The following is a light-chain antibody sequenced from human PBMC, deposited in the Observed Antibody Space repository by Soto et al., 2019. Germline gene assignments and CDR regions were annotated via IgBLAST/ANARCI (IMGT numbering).Light chain of an antibody. J-gene: IGKJ1*01. V-gene: IGKV1-5*03. CDR2: KAS. CDR1: QSVSRW. Sequence: DIQMTQSPSTLSASVVDRVTITCRASQSVSRWLAWYKQKPGEAPKLLIYKASNLESGVSSRFSGSGSGTEFTLTISSLQPDDSATYYCQHYDVYSPWRFGQGTKVDIK. CDR3: QHYDVYSPWR.